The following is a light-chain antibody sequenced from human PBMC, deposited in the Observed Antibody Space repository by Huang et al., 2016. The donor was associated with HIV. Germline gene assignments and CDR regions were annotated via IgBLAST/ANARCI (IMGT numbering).Light chain of an antibody. Sequence: EIVMTQSPATLSVSPGDRATLSCRASQSVSSNVAWYQQKPGQAPRLLIYGASTRATGIPARFSGSGSGTEFTLTINSLQSEDFAVYYCQQYNNWPWTFGQGTKVEIK. V-gene: IGKV3-15*01. CDR1: QSVSSN. CDR2: GAS. J-gene: IGKJ1*01. CDR3: QQYNNWPWT.